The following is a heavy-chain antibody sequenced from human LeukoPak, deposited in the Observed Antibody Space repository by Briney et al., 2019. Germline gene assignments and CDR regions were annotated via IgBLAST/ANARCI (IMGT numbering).Heavy chain of an antibody. J-gene: IGHJ5*02. CDR2: ISSSSGYI. CDR1: GFTLSSYA. V-gene: IGHV3-21*01. CDR3: TRGPPFDP. Sequence: PGGSLRLSCAASGFTLSSYAMHWVRQAPGKGLEWVSSISSSSGYIHYADSVKGRFTISRDNAKNSLYLQMNSLRAEDTAVYYCTRGPPFDPWGQGTLVTVSS.